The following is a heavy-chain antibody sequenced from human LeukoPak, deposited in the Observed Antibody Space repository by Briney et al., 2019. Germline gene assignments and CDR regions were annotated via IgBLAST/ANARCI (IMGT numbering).Heavy chain of an antibody. Sequence: GGSLRLSCAASGFTFSSYEMNWVRQAPGKGLEWVSYISSSGSTIYYADSVKGRFTISRGNAKNSLYLQMNSLRAEDTAVYYCAKDWDGYNLGYFDYWGQGTLVTVSS. CDR3: AKDWDGYNLGYFDY. CDR1: GFTFSSYE. D-gene: IGHD5-24*01. V-gene: IGHV3-48*03. CDR2: ISSSGSTI. J-gene: IGHJ4*02.